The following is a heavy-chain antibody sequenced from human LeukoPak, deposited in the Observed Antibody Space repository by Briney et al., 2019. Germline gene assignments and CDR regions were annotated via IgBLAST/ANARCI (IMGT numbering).Heavy chain of an antibody. CDR1: GYTFTEYY. J-gene: IGHJ4*02. CDR2: INPNRGAT. D-gene: IGHD6-19*01. V-gene: IGHV1-2*02. Sequence: ASVKVSCKASGYTFTEYYMHWVRQAPGQGLEWMGWINPNRGATKYEQKFQGRVTMTRDTSISTLYMELSRLRSDDTAVYYCARVRAYSSGWNFDYWGQGTLVTVSS. CDR3: ARVRAYSSGWNFDY.